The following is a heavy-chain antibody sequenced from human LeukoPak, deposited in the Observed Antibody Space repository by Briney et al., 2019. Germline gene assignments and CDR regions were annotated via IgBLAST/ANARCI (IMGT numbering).Heavy chain of an antibody. V-gene: IGHV3-48*03. CDR3: ALLAVASDFDY. J-gene: IGHJ4*02. Sequence: GGSLRLSCAASGFMFRSFEMYWVRQAPGKGLEWVAYISSGASTMYYADSVKGRFTISRDDAKNSLFLQMNSLRAEDTAIYYCALLAVASDFDYWGQGTLATVSS. CDR2: ISSGASTM. D-gene: IGHD6-19*01. CDR1: GFMFRSFE.